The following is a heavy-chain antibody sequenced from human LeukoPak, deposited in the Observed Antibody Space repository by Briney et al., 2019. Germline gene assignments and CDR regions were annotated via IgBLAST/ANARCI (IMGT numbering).Heavy chain of an antibody. V-gene: IGHV3-15*01. CDR1: GFTFSNYA. J-gene: IGHJ6*02. CDR3: TTNVERRSYYYYYGMDV. D-gene: IGHD1-1*01. CDR2: IKSKTDGGTT. Sequence: GGSLRLSCAASGFTFSNYAMSWVRQAPGKGLEWVGRIKSKTDGGTTDYAAPVKGRFTISGDDSKNTLYLQMNSLKTEDTAVYYCTTNVERRSYYYYYGMDVWGQGTTVTVSS.